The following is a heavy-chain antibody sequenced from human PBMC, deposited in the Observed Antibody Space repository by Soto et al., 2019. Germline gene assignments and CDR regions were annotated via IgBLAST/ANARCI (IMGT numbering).Heavy chain of an antibody. J-gene: IGHJ4*02. V-gene: IGHV1-18*01. CDR2: ISAYNGNT. CDR3: ARERRAHYYDSSGYYLDY. CDR1: GYTFNTYG. Sequence: ASVKVSCKASGYTFNTYGITWVRQAPGQGLEWMGWISAYNGNTNYAQKLQGRVTMTTDTSTSTAYMELRSLRSDDTAVYYCARERRAHYYDSSGYYLDYWGQGTLVTVSS. D-gene: IGHD3-22*01.